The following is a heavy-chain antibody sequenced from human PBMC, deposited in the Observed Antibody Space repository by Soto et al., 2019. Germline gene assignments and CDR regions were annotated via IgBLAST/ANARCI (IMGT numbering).Heavy chain of an antibody. CDR3: AGAPNRAYFDF. V-gene: IGHV4-59*01. J-gene: IGHJ4*02. CDR2: IYYTGST. CDR1: SGSISTYY. Sequence: QVQLQESGPGLVKPSETLSLTCTVSSGSISTYYWSWIRQPPRKGLVWIGYIYYTGSTKYNPSLKTRVAISIDTSKSQFSLTLSSVTAADMAVYYFAGAPNRAYFDFWGLGTLVTVSS.